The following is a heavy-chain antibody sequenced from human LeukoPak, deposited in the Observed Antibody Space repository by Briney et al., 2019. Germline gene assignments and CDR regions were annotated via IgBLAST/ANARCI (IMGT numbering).Heavy chain of an antibody. CDR1: GFTFSSYS. V-gene: IGHV3-21*01. J-gene: IGHJ6*03. Sequence: PEGSLRLSCAASGFTFSSYSMNWVRQAPGKGLEWVSSISSSSSYIYYADSVKGRFTISRDNAKNSLYLQMNSLRAEDTAVYYCARPLEGNYYYMDVWGKGTTVTVSS. CDR3: ARPLEGNYYYMDV. CDR2: ISSSSSYI.